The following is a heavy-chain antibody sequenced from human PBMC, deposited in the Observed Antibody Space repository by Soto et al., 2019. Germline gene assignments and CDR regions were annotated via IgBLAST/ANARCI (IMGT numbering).Heavy chain of an antibody. CDR3: ARRGSGHTFDY. Sequence: QLQLQESGPGLVKPSETLSLTCAVSGASISRTGFHWGWIRQPPGQGLEWIGSIYEGGTTFYNLSLNSRVTISADTSKNHFYLKLNSVTAADTAVYFCARRGSGHTFDYWGQGTLVTVSS. CDR2: IYEGGTT. J-gene: IGHJ4*02. D-gene: IGHD3-10*01. CDR1: GASISRTGFH. V-gene: IGHV4-39*01.